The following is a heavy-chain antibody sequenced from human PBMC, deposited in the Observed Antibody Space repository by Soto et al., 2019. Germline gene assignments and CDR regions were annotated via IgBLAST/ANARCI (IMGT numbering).Heavy chain of an antibody. V-gene: IGHV4-31*03. CDR1: GGSISSGGYY. Sequence: QVQLQESGPGLVKPSQTLSRTCTVSGGSISSGGYYWSSIRQHPGKGVEWIGYIYYSGSTYYNPALKSRVTISVDTSKNQFALKLSSVTAADTAVYDCAGGLVRLGSGSHYWLDPWGQGTLVTVSS. D-gene: IGHD3-10*02. CDR2: IYYSGST. J-gene: IGHJ5*02. CDR3: AGGLVRLGSGSHYWLDP.